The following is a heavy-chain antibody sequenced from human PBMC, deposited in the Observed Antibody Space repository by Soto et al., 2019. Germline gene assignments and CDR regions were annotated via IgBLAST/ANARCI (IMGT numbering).Heavy chain of an antibody. Sequence: QVQLVQSGAEVKKPGSSVKVSCKASGGTFSSYAISWVRQAPGQGLEWMGGIIPIFGTANYAQKFQGRVTITADESTSTAYMELSSLRSEDTAVYYCARVRGHIVVVTAIPEFYYYYGMDVWGQGTTVTVSS. CDR2: IIPIFGTA. V-gene: IGHV1-69*01. CDR1: GGTFSSYA. CDR3: ARVRGHIVVVTAIPEFYYYYGMDV. J-gene: IGHJ6*02. D-gene: IGHD2-21*02.